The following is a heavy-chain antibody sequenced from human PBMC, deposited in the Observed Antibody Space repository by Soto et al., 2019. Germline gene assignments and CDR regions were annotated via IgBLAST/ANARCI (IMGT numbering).Heavy chain of an antibody. Sequence: PSETLSLTCAVYGGSFSCYYWIWIRQPPGKGLEWIGEINHSGSTNYNPSLKSRVTISVDTSKNQFSLKLSSVTAADTAVYYCARGSKIWFGEIGAFDIWGQGTMVTVSS. J-gene: IGHJ3*02. CDR2: INHSGST. V-gene: IGHV4-34*01. CDR3: ARGSKIWFGEIGAFDI. D-gene: IGHD3-10*01. CDR1: GGSFSCYY.